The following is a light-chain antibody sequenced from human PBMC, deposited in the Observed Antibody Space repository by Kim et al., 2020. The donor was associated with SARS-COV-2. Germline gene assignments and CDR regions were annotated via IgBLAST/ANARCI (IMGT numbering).Light chain of an antibody. CDR2: DDS. CDR1: NIGSKS. V-gene: IGLV3-21*03. J-gene: IGLJ2*01. CDR3: QVWDSSSYHSF. Sequence: PGKTARITCGGNNIGSKSVHWYQQKPGQAPVLVVYDDSDRPSGIPERFSGSNSGDTATLTINRVEAGDEADYYCQVWDSSSYHSFFGGGTQLTVL.